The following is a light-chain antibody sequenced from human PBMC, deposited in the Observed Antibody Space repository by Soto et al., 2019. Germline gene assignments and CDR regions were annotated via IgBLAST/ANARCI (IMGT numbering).Light chain of an antibody. CDR3: MQALHPPPA. CDR1: QRLRQSNGKNY. CDR2: LCS. Sequence: MVMKQSPLCLPATPGEPASISCRSSQRLRQSNGKNYLDWYLQKPGQSPQLLIYLCSNRASVVPDRISGSGSGNEFTLKISRVAAEDVGVYYCMQALHPPPALGGGTKVEIK. J-gene: IGKJ4*01. V-gene: IGKV2-28*01.